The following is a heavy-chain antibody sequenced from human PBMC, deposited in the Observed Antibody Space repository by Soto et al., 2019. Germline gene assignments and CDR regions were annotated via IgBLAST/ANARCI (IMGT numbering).Heavy chain of an antibody. J-gene: IGHJ6*02. CDR1: GYSFADYY. Sequence: QVQLVQSGAEVKKPGASVKVSCKASGYSFADYYMHWVRQAPGQGLEWMGWINPDSGGTIYAQKFQGRVTMTRDSSITTAHMELTGLRSDDTAVYYCARDQMTTVTINDYYGMDVWGQGTTVTVSS. CDR3: ARDQMTTVTINDYYGMDV. V-gene: IGHV1-2*02. CDR2: INPDSGGT. D-gene: IGHD4-17*01.